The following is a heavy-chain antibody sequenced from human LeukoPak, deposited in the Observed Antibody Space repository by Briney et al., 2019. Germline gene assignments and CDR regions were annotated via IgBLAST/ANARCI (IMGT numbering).Heavy chain of an antibody. CDR2: ISGSGGST. CDR3: AKEPASGSCFDY. J-gene: IGHJ4*02. V-gene: IGHV3-23*01. Sequence: PGGSLRLSCAASGYTFNSYAMSWVRQAPGKGLEWVSAISGSGGSTYYADSVKGRFTISRDNSKNTLYLQMNGLRAEDTALYYCAKEPASGSCFDYWGQGTLVTVSS. D-gene: IGHD3-10*01. CDR1: GYTFNSYA.